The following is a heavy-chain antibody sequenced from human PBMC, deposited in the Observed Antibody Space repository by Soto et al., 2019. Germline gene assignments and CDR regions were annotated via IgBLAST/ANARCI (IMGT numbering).Heavy chain of an antibody. V-gene: IGHV5-10-1*01. J-gene: IGHJ5*02. CDR2: IDPSDSYT. CDR1: GYSFTSYW. Sequence: GESLKISCKGSGYSFTSYWISWVRQMPGKGLEWMGRIDPSDSYTNYSPSFQGHVTISADKSISTAYLQWSSLKASDTAMYYCALTPIVVVVAANVGPNKWFDPCGQGTLLTVSS. D-gene: IGHD2-15*01. CDR3: ALTPIVVVVAANVGPNKWFDP.